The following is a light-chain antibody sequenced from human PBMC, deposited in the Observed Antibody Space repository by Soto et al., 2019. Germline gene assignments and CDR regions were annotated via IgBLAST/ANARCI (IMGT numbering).Light chain of an antibody. CDR1: SSNIGSLT. J-gene: IGLJ1*01. CDR2: TNN. Sequence: QSVLTQPPSASGTPGQTVTISCSGISSNIGSLTVNWYQQLPGTAPKLLIYTNNQRPSGVPDRFSGSKSGTSASLAISGLQSEDEADYYCAAWDDSLTGRGVFGTGTKLTVL. CDR3: AAWDDSLTGRGV. V-gene: IGLV1-44*01.